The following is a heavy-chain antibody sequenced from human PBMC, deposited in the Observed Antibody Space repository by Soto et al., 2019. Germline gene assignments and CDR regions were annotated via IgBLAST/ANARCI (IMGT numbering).Heavy chain of an antibody. CDR3: AHRSTRGDFDY. Sequence: QITLKESGPPLVKPTQTLTLTCTFSGFSLSATGVGVGWIRQPPGKALEWLALIYWDDDKRYSPSLKTRLTIAKDTSKNQVVLIMTNMDPVDTATYYCAHRSTRGDFDYWGQGTLVTVSS. D-gene: IGHD3-16*01. CDR2: IYWDDDK. CDR1: GFSLSATGVG. J-gene: IGHJ4*02. V-gene: IGHV2-5*02.